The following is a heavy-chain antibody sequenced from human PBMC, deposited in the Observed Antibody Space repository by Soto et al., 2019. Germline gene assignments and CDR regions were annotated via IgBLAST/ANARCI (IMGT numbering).Heavy chain of an antibody. CDR2: IYWDDDK. CDR1: GFSLTRGVG. V-gene: IGHV2-5*02. J-gene: IGHJ5*02. D-gene: IGHD4-17*01. CDR3: AHKHLTTTGAFDP. Sequence: QITLKESGPALVKPTQTLTLTCTFSGFSLTRGVGVAWIRQPPGKALEWLALIYWDDDKRYSSSLKSRITITKDTSKNQVVLIMTNMDPVDTATYYCAHKHLTTTGAFDPWGQGTLVTVSS.